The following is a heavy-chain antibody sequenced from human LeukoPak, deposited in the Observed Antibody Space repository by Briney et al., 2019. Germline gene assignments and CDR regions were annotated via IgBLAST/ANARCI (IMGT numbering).Heavy chain of an antibody. D-gene: IGHD3-10*01. CDR2: ISSSSSTI. CDR1: GFTFSIYS. V-gene: IGHV3-48*04. J-gene: IGHJ4*02. CDR3: ARDLGGSFDY. Sequence: GGSLRLSCAASGFTFSIYSMNWVRQAPGKGLEWVSYISSSSSTIYYADSVKGRFTISRDNAKNSLYLQMNSLRAEDTAVYYCARDLGGSFDYWGQGTLVTVSS.